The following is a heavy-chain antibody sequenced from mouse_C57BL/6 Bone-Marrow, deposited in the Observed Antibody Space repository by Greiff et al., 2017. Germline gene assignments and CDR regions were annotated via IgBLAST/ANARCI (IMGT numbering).Heavy chain of an antibody. V-gene: IGHV1-22*01. CDR1: GYTFTDYN. CDR2: INPNNGGS. D-gene: IGHD6-5*01. J-gene: IGHJ4*01. Sequence: VQLQQSGPELVKPGASVKMSCKASGYTFTDYNMHWVKQSHGKSLEWIGYINPNNGGSSYNQKFYGKATFTVNKSSSTAYMELRSLTSEDSAVYYCARGLWAMDDWGQGTSVTVSS. CDR3: ARGLWAMDD.